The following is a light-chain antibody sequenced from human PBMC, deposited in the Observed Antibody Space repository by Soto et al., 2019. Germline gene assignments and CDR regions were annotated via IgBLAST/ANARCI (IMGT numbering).Light chain of an antibody. V-gene: IGLV2-8*01. Sequence: QSVLTQPPSASGSPGQSVTISCTGASSDVGAYNYVSWYQQLPGKAPKLIIYEVSKRPSGVPDRFSGSKSGNTAPLTVSGLQAEDEADYYCTSYAGTYSFFYVFGTGTKIPVL. CDR2: EVS. J-gene: IGLJ1*01. CDR3: TSYAGTYSFFYV. CDR1: SSDVGAYNY.